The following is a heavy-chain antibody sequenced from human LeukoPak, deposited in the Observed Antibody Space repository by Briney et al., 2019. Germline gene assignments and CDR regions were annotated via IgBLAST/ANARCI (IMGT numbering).Heavy chain of an antibody. V-gene: IGHV1-46*01. J-gene: IGHJ6*03. CDR2: INSGGGST. D-gene: IGHD3-10*01. CDR3: ARMEFGDYYMDV. Sequence: ASVKVSCKASGYTFTSYGISWVRQAPGQGLEWMGIINSGGGSTTYAQKFQGRVTMTRDTSTSTVYMELSSLRSEDTAVYYCARMEFGDYYMDVWGKGTTVTISS. CDR1: GYTFTSYG.